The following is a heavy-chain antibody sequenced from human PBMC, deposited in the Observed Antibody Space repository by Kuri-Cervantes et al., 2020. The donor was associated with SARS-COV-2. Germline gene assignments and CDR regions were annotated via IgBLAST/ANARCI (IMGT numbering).Heavy chain of an antibody. CDR2: ISSSSSYT. J-gene: IGHJ4*02. CDR1: GFTFSDYY. V-gene: IGHV3-11*05. D-gene: IGHD2-15*01. CDR3: AREKGGCSGGSCFYFDY. Sequence: GESLKISCAASGFTFSDYYMSWIRQAPGKGLEWVSYISSSSSYTNYADSVKGRFTISRDNAKNSLYLQMNSLRAEDTAVYYCAREKGGCSGGSCFYFDYWGQGTLVTVSS.